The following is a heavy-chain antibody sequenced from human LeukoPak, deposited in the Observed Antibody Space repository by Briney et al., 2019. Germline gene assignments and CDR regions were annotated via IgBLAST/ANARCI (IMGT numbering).Heavy chain of an antibody. CDR3: ARDWRNYYDSSGYGNWFDP. J-gene: IGHJ5*02. D-gene: IGHD3-22*01. Sequence: SETRSLTCTFSGGSISSYYWSWIRQPPAKGLEWNGYSYYIGSTNYNPSLKSRVTISVDPSKNQFSLKLSSVTAADTAVYYCARDWRNYYDSSGYGNWFDPWGQGTLVTVSS. CDR2: SYYIGST. CDR1: GGSISSYY. V-gene: IGHV4-59*01.